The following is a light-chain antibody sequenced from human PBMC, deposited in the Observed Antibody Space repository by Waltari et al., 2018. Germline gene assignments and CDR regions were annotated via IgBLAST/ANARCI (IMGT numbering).Light chain of an antibody. CDR3: ASWDDSLSDLI. V-gene: IGLV1-44*01. CDR1: SPNIGRYT. Sequence: QPVLTQPPSASGTPGQRVTISCSGSSPNIGRYTVNWYQHLPGTAPKLLISTNDQWPSGVPDRFSGSKSGTSASLVISGLQSEDEGDYYCASWDDSLSDLIFGGGTKLTVL. CDR2: TND. J-gene: IGLJ2*01.